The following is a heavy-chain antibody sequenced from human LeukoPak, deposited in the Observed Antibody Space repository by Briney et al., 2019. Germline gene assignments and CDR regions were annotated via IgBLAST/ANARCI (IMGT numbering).Heavy chain of an antibody. Sequence: GGSLRLSCAASGFSFENYAMSWVRQAPGKGLEWVSAISGSGGSTYYADSVKGRFTISRDNSKNTLYLQMNSLRAEDTAVYYCAKVGSRSPFDYWGQGTLVTVSS. V-gene: IGHV3-23*01. J-gene: IGHJ4*02. CDR1: GFSFENYA. CDR2: ISGSGGST. D-gene: IGHD1-26*01. CDR3: AKVGSRSPFDY.